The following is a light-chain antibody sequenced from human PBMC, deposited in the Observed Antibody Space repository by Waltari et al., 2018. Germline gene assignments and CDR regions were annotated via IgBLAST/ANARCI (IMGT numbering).Light chain of an antibody. Sequence: DIQMTQSPSSLPASVGARVTITCRASQGISDYLAWYQQKPGKIPRLLIYATSTLQSGVSSRFSGSGSGTDFTLTITSLQPEDVANYYCQKYNSAPHTFGGGTKVEIK. J-gene: IGKJ4*01. CDR2: ATS. CDR1: QGISDY. V-gene: IGKV1-27*01. CDR3: QKYNSAPHT.